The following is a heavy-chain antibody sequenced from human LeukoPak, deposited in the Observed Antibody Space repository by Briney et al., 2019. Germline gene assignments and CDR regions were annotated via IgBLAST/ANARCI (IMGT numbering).Heavy chain of an antibody. CDR1: GGSFSGYY. V-gene: IGHV4-34*01. J-gene: IGHJ4*02. CDR3: ARGRIAVAD. D-gene: IGHD6-19*01. CDR2: INHSGST. Sequence: PSGTLSLTCAVYGGSFSGYYWTWIRQPPGKGLEWIGEINHSGSTNYNPSLKSRVTILVDMSKNQFSLKLSSVTAADTAVYYCARGRIAVADWGQGTLVTVSS.